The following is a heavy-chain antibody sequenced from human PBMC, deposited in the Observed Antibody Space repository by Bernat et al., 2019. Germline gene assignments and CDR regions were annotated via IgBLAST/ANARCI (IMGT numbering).Heavy chain of an antibody. D-gene: IGHD6-6*01. V-gene: IGHV3-74*01. J-gene: IGHJ4*02. CDR2: INSDESST. CDR1: GFTFSSYW. Sequence: EVQLVESGGGLVQPGGSLRLSCAASGFTFSSYWMHWVRQAPGKGLVWVSHINSDESSTNYADSVKGRFTISRDNTKNTLYLQMNRLRAEDTAVYYCARDWSYTSSSCDIRWGQGTLVTVSS. CDR3: ARDWSYTSSSCDIR.